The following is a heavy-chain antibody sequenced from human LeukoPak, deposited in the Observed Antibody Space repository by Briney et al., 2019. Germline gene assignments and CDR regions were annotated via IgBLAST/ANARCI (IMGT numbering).Heavy chain of an antibody. CDR2: IFGSGGST. Sequence: HPGGSLRLSCAASGFTFSSYAMYWVRQATGKGLEWVSGIFGSGGSTHYADSVKGRFTISRDNSKNTVYLQMNSLRAEDTAVYYCAKTTTGYSSGRFPGWPVDYWGQGTLVTVSS. V-gene: IGHV3-23*01. CDR1: GFTFSSYA. CDR3: AKTTTGYSSGRFPGWPVDY. J-gene: IGHJ4*02. D-gene: IGHD6-19*01.